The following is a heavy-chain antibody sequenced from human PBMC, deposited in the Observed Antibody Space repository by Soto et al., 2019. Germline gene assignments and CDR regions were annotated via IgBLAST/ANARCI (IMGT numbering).Heavy chain of an antibody. J-gene: IGHJ5*02. Sequence: SETLSLTCAVSGYSISTGFNWAWIRQPPGKGLEWIGSIYHSGSTYYNLSLKSRVTISSDASKNQISLKLSSVTAADTALYYWVRDGGTVFYPLDAWGQGTLVTVSS. CDR2: IYHSGST. D-gene: IGHD3-16*01. V-gene: IGHV4-38-2*02. CDR1: GYSISTGFN. CDR3: VRDGGTVFYPLDA.